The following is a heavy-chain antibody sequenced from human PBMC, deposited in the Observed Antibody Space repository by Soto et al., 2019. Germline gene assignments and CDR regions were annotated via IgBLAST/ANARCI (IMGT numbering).Heavy chain of an antibody. D-gene: IGHD6-19*01. CDR1: GASISSQY. J-gene: IGHJ4*02. Sequence: PSETLSLTCTVSGASISSQYWSWIRQPPGKELEWIGYVFYSGNTNYNPSLKSRVTISVDTSKNQFSLNLRSVTAADTAVYYCASYSSGWYDVSYWGQGTLVTVSS. V-gene: IGHV4-59*11. CDR2: VFYSGNT. CDR3: ASYSSGWYDVSY.